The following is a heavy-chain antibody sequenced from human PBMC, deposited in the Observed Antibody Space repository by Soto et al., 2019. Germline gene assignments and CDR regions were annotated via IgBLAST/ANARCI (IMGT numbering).Heavy chain of an antibody. CDR2: IRNKANSYTA. Sequence: GGSLRLSCAASGFTFSRVWMSWVRQAPGKGLEWVGRIRNKANSYTAEYAASVKGRFTISRDDSKNSLYLQMNSLKIEDTALYYCVRAGTGYQLDYWGQGTLVTVSS. V-gene: IGHV3-72*01. J-gene: IGHJ4*02. D-gene: IGHD3-9*01. CDR1: GFTFSRVW. CDR3: VRAGTGYQLDY.